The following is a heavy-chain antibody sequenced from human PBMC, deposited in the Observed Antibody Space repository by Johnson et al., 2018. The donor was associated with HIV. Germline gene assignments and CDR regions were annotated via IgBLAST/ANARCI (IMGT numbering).Heavy chain of an antibody. CDR2: IKQAGSEK. D-gene: IGHD3-10*01. CDR3: AKVWYYYGSGSAFDI. V-gene: IGHV3-7*05. CDR1: AFTFSSYW. Sequence: VQLVESGGGLVQPGGSLRLSCAASAFTFSSYWMSWVRQAPGKGLEWVANIKQAGSEKYYVDSVKGRFTTSRDNAKNSLYLQMNSLRPEDTAVYYCAKVWYYYGSGSAFDIWGQGTMVTVSS. J-gene: IGHJ3*02.